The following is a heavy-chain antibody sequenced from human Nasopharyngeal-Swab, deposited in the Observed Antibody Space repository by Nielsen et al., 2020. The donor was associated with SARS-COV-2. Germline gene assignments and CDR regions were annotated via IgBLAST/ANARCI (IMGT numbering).Heavy chain of an antibody. D-gene: IGHD2-15*01. CDR3: ARGGSSSYYFDY. CDR1: GYTFTSYD. Sequence: ASVKVSCKASGYTFTSYDINWVRQATGQGLEWMGWMNPNSGNTGYAQKFQGRATMTRNTSISTAYMELSSLRSEDTAVYYCARGGSSSYYFDYWGQGTLVTVSS. V-gene: IGHV1-8*01. J-gene: IGHJ4*02. CDR2: MNPNSGNT.